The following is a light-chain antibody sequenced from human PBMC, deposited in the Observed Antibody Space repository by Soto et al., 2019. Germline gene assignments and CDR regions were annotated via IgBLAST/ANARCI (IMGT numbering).Light chain of an antibody. CDR2: KAP. Sequence: DIQMTQSPSTLSGSVGDRVTITCRASQTISSWLAWYQQKPGKAPKLLIYKAPTLKNGVPSRFSGSGSGTEFTLTISSLQPDDFATYYCQHCNSYSEAFGQGTKVDLK. V-gene: IGKV1-5*03. CDR3: QHCNSYSEA. CDR1: QTISSW. J-gene: IGKJ1*01.